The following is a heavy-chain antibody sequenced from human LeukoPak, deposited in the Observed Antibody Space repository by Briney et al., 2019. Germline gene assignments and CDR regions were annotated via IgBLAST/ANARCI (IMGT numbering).Heavy chain of an antibody. CDR1: GFTFSSYA. CDR3: AKPKYSSSRGLDY. CDR2: ISGSGGST. D-gene: IGHD6-6*01. V-gene: IGHV3-23*01. J-gene: IGHJ4*02. Sequence: GGSLRLSCAASGFTFSSYAMSWVRQAPGKGLEWVSAISGSGGSTYYADSVKGRFTISRDSSKNTLYLQMNSLRAEDTAVYYCAKPKYSSSRGLDYWGQGTLVTVSS.